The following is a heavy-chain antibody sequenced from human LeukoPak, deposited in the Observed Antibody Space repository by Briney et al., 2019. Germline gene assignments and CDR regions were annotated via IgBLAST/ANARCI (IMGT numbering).Heavy chain of an antibody. D-gene: IGHD3-16*01. V-gene: IGHV3-53*01. CDR3: AGAYSAGWFTY. Sequence: GGSLRLSCAASGFTVSSNYMSWVRQAPGKGLEWVSVIYSGGSTYYADSVNGRFTISRDDSKNTLYLQMSGLRADDTAVYYCAGAYSAGWFTYWGQGTPVTVSS. CDR2: IYSGGST. CDR1: GFTVSSNY. J-gene: IGHJ4*02.